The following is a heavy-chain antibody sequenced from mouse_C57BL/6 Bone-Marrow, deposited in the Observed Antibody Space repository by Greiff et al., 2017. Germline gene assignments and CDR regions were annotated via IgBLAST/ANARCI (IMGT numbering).Heavy chain of an antibody. J-gene: IGHJ2*01. CDR3: ARSTAQASFDY. V-gene: IGHV1-9*01. Sequence: VKLQQSGAELMKPGASVKLSCKATGYTFTGYWIEWVKQRPGHGLEWIGEILPGSGSTNYTEKFKGNATFTADTSSNTAYMQLSSLTTEDSAIYYCARSTAQASFDYWGQGTTLTVSS. CDR1: GYTFTGYW. D-gene: IGHD3-2*02. CDR2: ILPGSGST.